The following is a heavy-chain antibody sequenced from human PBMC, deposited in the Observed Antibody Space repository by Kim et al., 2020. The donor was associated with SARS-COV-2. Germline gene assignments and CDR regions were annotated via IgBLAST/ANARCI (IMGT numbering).Heavy chain of an antibody. D-gene: IGHD6-6*01. J-gene: IGHJ6*02. CDR1: GFTFSSYG. Sequence: GGSLRLSCAASGFTFSSYGMHWVRQAPGKGLEWVAVISYDGSNKYYADSVKGRFTISRDNSKNTLYLQMNGLRAEDTAVYYCAKASWAYGMDVWGQGTTVTVSS. V-gene: IGHV3-30*18. CDR2: ISYDGSNK. CDR3: AKASWAYGMDV.